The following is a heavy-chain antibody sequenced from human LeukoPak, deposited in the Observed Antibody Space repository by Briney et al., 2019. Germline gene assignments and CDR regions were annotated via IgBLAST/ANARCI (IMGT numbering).Heavy chain of an antibody. J-gene: IGHJ3*02. CDR2: ISAYNGNT. D-gene: IGHD3-22*01. Sequence: PRASVKVSCKASGYTFTSYGISLVRQAPGQGLEWMGWISAYNGNTNYAQKLQGRVTMTTDTSTSTAYMELRSLRSDDTAVYYCARDSDYYDSSGSLDAFDIWGQGTMVTVSS. CDR1: GYTFTSYG. CDR3: ARDSDYYDSSGSLDAFDI. V-gene: IGHV1-18*01.